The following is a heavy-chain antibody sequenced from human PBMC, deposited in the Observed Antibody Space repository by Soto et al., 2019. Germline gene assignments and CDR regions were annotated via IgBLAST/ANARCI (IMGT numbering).Heavy chain of an antibody. CDR2: IYYSGST. Sequence: ASETLSLTCAVYGGSISSYYWSWIRQPPGKGLEWIGYIYYSGSTNYNPSLKSRVTISVDTSKNQFSLKLSSVTAADTAVYYCGSTTVTPTLGYYFQHWGQGTLVTVSS. J-gene: IGHJ1*01. CDR3: GSTTVTPTLGYYFQH. V-gene: IGHV4-59*08. D-gene: IGHD4-17*01. CDR1: GGSISSYY.